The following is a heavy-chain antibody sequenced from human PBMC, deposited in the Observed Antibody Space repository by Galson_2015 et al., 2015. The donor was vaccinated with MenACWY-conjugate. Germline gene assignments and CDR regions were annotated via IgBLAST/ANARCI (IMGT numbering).Heavy chain of an antibody. CDR1: GFTFNNYW. CDR2: IKADGSFS. V-gene: IGHV3-74*01. J-gene: IGHJ4*02. CDR3: ARDNNGSFDS. D-gene: IGHD1/OR15-1a*01. Sequence: SLRLSCAASGFTFNNYWMHWVRQPPGKGLEWISYIKADGSFSNYADSVKGRFTISTDNAKNMVYLQMDGLGDEDTAVYFCARDNNGSFDSWGQGTRVTVSS.